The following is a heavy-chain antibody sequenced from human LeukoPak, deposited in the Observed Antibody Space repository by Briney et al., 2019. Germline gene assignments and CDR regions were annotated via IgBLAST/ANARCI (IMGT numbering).Heavy chain of an antibody. CDR3: ARGRVYFRDLTSLRGVMPFDF. CDR1: GGSLTTHW. CDR2: INLSGHT. V-gene: IGHV4-34*01. D-gene: IGHD3-10*01. J-gene: IGHJ4*02. Sequence: SETLSLTCAVSGGSLTTHWWTWIRHSAGRGLEWGGEINLSGHTNYNPSFESRLTVSIDKSKNQFSLRLSSVTAADTAIYYCARGRVYFRDLTSLRGVMPFDFWGQGTRVSVSS.